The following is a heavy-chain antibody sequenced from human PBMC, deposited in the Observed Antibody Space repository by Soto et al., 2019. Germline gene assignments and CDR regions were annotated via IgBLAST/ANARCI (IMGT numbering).Heavy chain of an antibody. Sequence: QVQLVESGGGVVQPGRSLRLSCAASGFTFSSYGMHWVRQAPGKGLEWVAVIWYDGRNKYYADSVKGRFPISRDNSKKTLYLQMNSLSAEDRAVYYCASELVAGRGYWVQGALVTVS. J-gene: IGHJ4*02. CDR3: ASELVAGRGY. CDR1: GFTFSSYG. CDR2: IWYDGRNK. D-gene: IGHD6-19*01. V-gene: IGHV3-33*01.